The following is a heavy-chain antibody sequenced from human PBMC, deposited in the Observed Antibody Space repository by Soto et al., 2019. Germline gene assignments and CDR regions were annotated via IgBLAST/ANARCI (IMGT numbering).Heavy chain of an antibody. CDR2: IKEDGSEK. D-gene: IGHD2-8*01. J-gene: IGHJ6*02. Sequence: EVQLVESGGGLVQPGGSLRISCAASGFTFSKYWMSWVRQAPGKGLEWVANIKEDGSEKYYVESVKGRFTISRDNAENSLYLQMNSLRAEDTAVYYCARQTVEDYVLMAYANSVSSSHYYHAMDVWGQGTKVTVSS. CDR3: ARQTVEDYVLMAYANSVSSSHYYHAMDV. CDR1: GFTFSKYW. V-gene: IGHV3-7*01.